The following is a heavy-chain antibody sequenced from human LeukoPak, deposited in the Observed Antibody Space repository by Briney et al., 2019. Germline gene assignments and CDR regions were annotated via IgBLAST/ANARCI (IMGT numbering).Heavy chain of an antibody. CDR2: INPSGGTT. D-gene: IGHD2-15*01. CDR3: ARVVPEYCSGGSCYDRYYYYMDV. V-gene: IGHV1-46*01. J-gene: IGHJ6*03. CDR1: GYTFTSYY. Sequence: ASVKVSRKASGYTFTSYYMHWVRQAPGQGLEWMGIINPSGGTTSYAQNFQGRVTMTRDTSTSTVYMELSSLRSEDTAVYYCARVVPEYCSGGSCYDRYYYYMDVWGKGTTVTVSS.